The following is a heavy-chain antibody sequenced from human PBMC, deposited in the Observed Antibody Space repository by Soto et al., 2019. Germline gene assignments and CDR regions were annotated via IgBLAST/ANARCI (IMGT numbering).Heavy chain of an antibody. CDR1: GFSFRSYA. J-gene: IGHJ4*03. D-gene: IGHD2-15*01. Sequence: QVQLVESGGGVVQPGKSLRLSCVASGFSFRSYAMHWVRQAPGQGLEWVAFTSYDGSKKDYAASVKGRFTVSRGNFEKILYLEMDSLRTEDPAVSCCAKGGPAHCRGGSGFSGWFGAWGPGTQVTVSS. CDR3: AKGGPAHCRGGSGFSGWFGA. CDR2: TSYDGSKK. V-gene: IGHV3-30*18.